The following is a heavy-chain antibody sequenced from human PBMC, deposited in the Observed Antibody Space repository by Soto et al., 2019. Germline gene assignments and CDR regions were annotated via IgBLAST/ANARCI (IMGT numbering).Heavy chain of an antibody. V-gene: IGHV5-10-1*01. CDR1: GYSFTSYW. J-gene: IGHJ6*02. CDR3: ARRDIVATIGTVIYGMDV. Sequence: GESLKISCKGSGYSFTSYWISWVRQMPGKGLEWMGRIDPSDSYTNYSPSFQGHVTISADKSISTAYLQWSSLKASDTAMYYCARRDIVATIGTVIYGMDVWGQGTTVTVS. CDR2: IDPSDSYT. D-gene: IGHD5-12*01.